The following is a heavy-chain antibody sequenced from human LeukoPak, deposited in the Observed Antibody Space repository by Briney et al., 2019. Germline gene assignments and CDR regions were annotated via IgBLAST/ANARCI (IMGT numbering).Heavy chain of an antibody. CDR1: GYTFTSYY. CDR2: INPSGGST. Sequence: GASVKVSCKASGYTFTSYYMHWVRQAPGQGLEWMGIINPSGGSTSYAQKFQGRVTMTRDMSTSTVYMELSNLRSEDTAVYYCAREWSNDAFDIWGQGTMVTVSS. CDR3: AREWSNDAFDI. D-gene: IGHD2-15*01. J-gene: IGHJ3*02. V-gene: IGHV1-46*01.